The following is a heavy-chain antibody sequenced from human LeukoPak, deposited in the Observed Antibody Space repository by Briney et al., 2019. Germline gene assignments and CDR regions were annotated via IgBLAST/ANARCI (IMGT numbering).Heavy chain of an antibody. D-gene: IGHD3-9*01. V-gene: IGHV4-39*01. J-gene: IGHJ4*02. CDR2: IDYSGRT. CDR3: ARLSGGGWLVDY. CDR1: GGSISSSSHY. Sequence: ASETLSLTCTVSGGSISSSSHYWGWIRHPPGKGLEWIGSIGSIDYSGRTYYSPSLRSRVTISADPSKNQFSLNLRSATAADTAVYYCARLSGGGWLVDYWGQGTLVTVSS.